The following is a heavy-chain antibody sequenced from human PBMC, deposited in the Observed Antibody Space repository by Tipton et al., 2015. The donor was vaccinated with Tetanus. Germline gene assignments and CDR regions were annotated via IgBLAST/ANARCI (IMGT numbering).Heavy chain of an antibody. V-gene: IGHV5-51*01. CDR2: IFPDDSDT. CDR3: ARMYSTSSPFDY. J-gene: IGHJ4*02. Sequence: QLVQSGADVKKPGESLKISCKASGYSFTSHWIGWVRQMPGKGLEWMGMIFPDDSDTRYSPSFQGHVTFSVDKSTSTVYLQWSSLKASDTAMYFCARMYSTSSPFDYWGQGSLVTVSS. D-gene: IGHD6-6*01. CDR1: GYSFTSHW.